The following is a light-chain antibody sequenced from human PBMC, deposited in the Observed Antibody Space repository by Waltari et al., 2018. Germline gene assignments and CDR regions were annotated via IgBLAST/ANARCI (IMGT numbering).Light chain of an antibody. Sequence: QLVLPQSPSASASLGASVKLTCTLSSGHSTNVIAWLQKRPEKGPRYLMKVYSDGSHNKGDEIPDRFSGSSSGAERYLTISSLQSEDEADYYCQTGGHGTWVFGGGTKLTVL. CDR1: SGHSTNV. J-gene: IGLJ3*02. CDR2: VYSDGSH. CDR3: QTGGHGTWV. V-gene: IGLV4-69*01.